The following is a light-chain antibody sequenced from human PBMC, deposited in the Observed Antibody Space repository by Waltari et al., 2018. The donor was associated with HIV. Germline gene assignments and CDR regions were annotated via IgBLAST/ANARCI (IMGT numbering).Light chain of an antibody. V-gene: IGKV1-5*03. CDR1: QSISSW. CDR2: KAS. CDR3: QQYNSYPWT. J-gene: IGKJ1*01. Sequence: DIQMTQSPSTLSASVGDRVTITCRASQSISSWVAWYQQKPGKAPKLLIYKASSLESGVPSRFSGSGSGTEFALTSSSLQPDDFATYYCQQYNSYPWTFGQGTKVEIK.